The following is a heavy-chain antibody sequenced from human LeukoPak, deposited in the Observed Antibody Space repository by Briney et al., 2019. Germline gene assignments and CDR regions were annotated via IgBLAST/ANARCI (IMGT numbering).Heavy chain of an antibody. D-gene: IGHD4-17*01. Sequence: PSETLSLTCTVSGASISSYYWSWIRQPAGKRLEWIGRIYTSGITNYNPSLKSRVTMSVDMSKNQFSLKLSSVTAADTAVYYCARLDSGDNAYDYWGQGTLVTVSS. CDR1: GASISSYY. J-gene: IGHJ4*02. V-gene: IGHV4-4*07. CDR2: IYTSGIT. CDR3: ARLDSGDNAYDY.